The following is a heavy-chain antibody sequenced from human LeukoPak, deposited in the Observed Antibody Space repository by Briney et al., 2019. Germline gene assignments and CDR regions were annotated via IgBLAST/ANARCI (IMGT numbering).Heavy chain of an antibody. CDR1: GGSFSGYY. V-gene: IGHV4-34*01. Sequence: PSETLSLTCAVYGGSFSGYYWSWIRQPLGKGLEWIGEINHSGSTNYNPSLKSRVTISVDTSKNQFSLKLSSVTAADTAVYYCAKGLQLGWFDPWGQGTLVTVSS. J-gene: IGHJ5*02. D-gene: IGHD5-24*01. CDR3: AKGLQLGWFDP. CDR2: INHSGST.